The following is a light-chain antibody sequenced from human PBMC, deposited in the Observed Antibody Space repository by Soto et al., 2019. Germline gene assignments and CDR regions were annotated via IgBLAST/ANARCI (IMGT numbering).Light chain of an antibody. J-gene: IGKJ4*01. CDR2: GAS. Sequence: EIVLTQSPGTLSLSPGERATLSCRASQSVSGSYLAWYQQKPGQAPRQLIYGASSRATGIPDRFSGSGSGTDFTLTITRLEPEDFAVYYCQHYRTSFGGGTRVEIK. CDR1: QSVSGSY. V-gene: IGKV3-20*01. CDR3: QHYRTS.